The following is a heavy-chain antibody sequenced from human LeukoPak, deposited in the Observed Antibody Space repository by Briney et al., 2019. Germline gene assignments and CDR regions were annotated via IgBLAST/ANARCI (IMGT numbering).Heavy chain of an antibody. Sequence: PGGSLRLSCAASGFTFSNFAMNWVRQAPGKGLEWISYISSSYRPIYYADSVKGRFTVSRDNAKNSLYLQMNSLRDEDTAVYYCARYYHDMDVWGPGTTVTVSS. V-gene: IGHV3-48*02. CDR2: ISSSYRPI. J-gene: IGHJ6*02. CDR3: ARYYHDMDV. CDR1: GFTFSNFA.